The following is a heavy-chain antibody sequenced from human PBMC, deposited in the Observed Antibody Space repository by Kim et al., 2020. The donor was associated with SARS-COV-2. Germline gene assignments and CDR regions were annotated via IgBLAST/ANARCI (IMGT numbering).Heavy chain of an antibody. CDR1: GFTFSSYA. CDR2: ISGSGGST. CDR3: AKVGVLRYFDWFGAFDI. Sequence: GGSLRLSCAASGFTFSSYAMSWVRQAPGKGLEWVSAISGSGGSTYYADSVKGRFTISRDNSKNTLYLQMNSLRAEDTAVYYCAKVGVLRYFDWFGAFDIWGQGTMVTVSS. V-gene: IGHV3-23*01. J-gene: IGHJ3*02. D-gene: IGHD3-9*01.